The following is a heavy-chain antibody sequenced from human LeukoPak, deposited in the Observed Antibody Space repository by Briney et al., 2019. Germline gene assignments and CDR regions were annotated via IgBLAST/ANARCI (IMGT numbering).Heavy chain of an antibody. CDR1: GSIFTSYW. Sequence: GASLQISSEGSGSIFTSYWIGWVRPLAGKGLEWMGIIYTGDSDTRDSPSFQGQVTISADKSISTAYLQWSSLKASDTAMYYCARRVIGDYDFWSGSAPGNWFDPWGQGTLVTVSS. V-gene: IGHV5-51*01. D-gene: IGHD3-3*01. J-gene: IGHJ5*02. CDR2: IYTGDSDT. CDR3: ARRVIGDYDFWSGSAPGNWFDP.